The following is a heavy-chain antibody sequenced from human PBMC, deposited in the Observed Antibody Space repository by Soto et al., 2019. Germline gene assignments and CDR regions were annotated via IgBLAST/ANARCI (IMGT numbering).Heavy chain of an antibody. V-gene: IGHV3-30*18. J-gene: IGHJ4*02. D-gene: IGHD6-6*01. CDR3: AKGGSSSARYFDY. CDR1: GFTLRGYG. Sequence: ESGGGVVQPGRSLRLSCAASGFTLRGYGMHWVRQAPGKGLEWVAVISYDGRNQYYADSVKGRFTVSRDNSKSTLYLQMDSLGVEDSAVYYCAKGGSSSARYFDYWGQGTLVTVSS. CDR2: ISYDGRNQ.